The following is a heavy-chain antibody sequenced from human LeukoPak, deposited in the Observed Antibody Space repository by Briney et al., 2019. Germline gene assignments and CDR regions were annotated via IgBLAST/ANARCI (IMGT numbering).Heavy chain of an antibody. J-gene: IGHJ5*02. D-gene: IGHD3-16*01. V-gene: IGHV1-69*05. CDR2: IVPIIGAT. CDR3: TRGRGLRGGFAP. Sequence: ASVKVSCTASGGTFTNYAITRVRQAPGQGLEWMGGIVPIIGATNFSQIFQGRVTLTTAESTSTAYMELRSLTSEDTAVDYCTRGRGLRGGFAPWGKGTLVTVSS. CDR1: GGTFTNYA.